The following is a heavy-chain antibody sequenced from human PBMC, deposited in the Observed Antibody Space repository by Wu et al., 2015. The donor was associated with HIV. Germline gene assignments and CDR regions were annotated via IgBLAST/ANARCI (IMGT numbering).Heavy chain of an antibody. D-gene: IGHD3-10*01. CDR3: ARTIYGSGSYYKNAFDI. CDR1: GYTFTGYY. Sequence: QVQLVQSGAEVKEPGASVKVSCKASGYTFTGYYMHWVRQAPGQGLEWMGWINPNSGGTNYAQKFQGRVTMTRDTSISTAYMELSRLRSDDTAVYYCARTIYGSGSYYKNAFDIWGQGQWSPSLQ. V-gene: IGHV1-2*02. CDR2: INPNSGGT. J-gene: IGHJ3*02.